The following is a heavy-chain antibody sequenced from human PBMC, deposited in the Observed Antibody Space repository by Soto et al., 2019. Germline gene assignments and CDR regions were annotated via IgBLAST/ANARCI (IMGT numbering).Heavy chain of an antibody. V-gene: IGHV3-30-3*01. CDR2: ISYDGSGQ. CDR3: TREDA. CDR1: GFIFTDYA. J-gene: IGHJ4*02. Sequence: PGGSLRLSCRASGFIFTDYALHWVRQAAFKGLEWVSVISYDGSGQYYSDSVKGRFTISRDNSKNTLYLQMNSLRPEDTAVYYCTREDAWGQGIRVTVSS.